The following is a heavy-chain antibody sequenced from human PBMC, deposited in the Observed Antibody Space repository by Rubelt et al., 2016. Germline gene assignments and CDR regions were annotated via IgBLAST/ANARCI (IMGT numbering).Heavy chain of an antibody. CDR2: ISGSGGST. CDR1: GFTFSSYA. J-gene: IGHJ4*02. CDR3: ARVGRDGYNPSFDY. D-gene: IGHD5-24*01. V-gene: IGHV3-23*01. Sequence: GFTFSSYAMSWVRQAPGKGLEWVSAISGSGGSTYYADSVKGRFTISRDNSKNTLYLQMNSLRAEDTAVYYCARVGRDGYNPSFDYWGQGTLVTVSS.